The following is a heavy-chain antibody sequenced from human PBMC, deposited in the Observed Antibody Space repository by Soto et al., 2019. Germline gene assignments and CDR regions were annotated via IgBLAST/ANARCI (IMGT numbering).Heavy chain of an antibody. D-gene: IGHD1-26*01. CDR1: TESFSDYY. Sequence: QVHLQQWGAGLLKPSETLSLTCAVNTESFSDYYWSWIRQPPGKGLEWIGEIAHSGNTNYSPSLMRRVTISVDTSNIQFSLKLNSVTAADTAEYYCVGARGRLVGFDYWGQGTLVTVSS. CDR2: IAHSGNT. CDR3: VGARGRLVGFDY. V-gene: IGHV4-34*01. J-gene: IGHJ4*02.